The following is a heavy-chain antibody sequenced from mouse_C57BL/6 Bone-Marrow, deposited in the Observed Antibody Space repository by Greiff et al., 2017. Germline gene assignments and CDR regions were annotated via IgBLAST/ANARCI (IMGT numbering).Heavy chain of an antibody. D-gene: IGHD3-2*02. V-gene: IGHV5-4*01. Sequence: VQLVESGGGLVKPGGSLKLSCAASGFTFSSYAMSWVRQTPEKRLEWVATISDGGSYTYYPDNVKGRFTISRDNAKNNLYLQMSHLKSEDTAMYYCARDEGDSSGYAYWGQGTLVTVSA. CDR2: ISDGGSYT. CDR3: ARDEGDSSGYAY. CDR1: GFTFSSYA. J-gene: IGHJ3*01.